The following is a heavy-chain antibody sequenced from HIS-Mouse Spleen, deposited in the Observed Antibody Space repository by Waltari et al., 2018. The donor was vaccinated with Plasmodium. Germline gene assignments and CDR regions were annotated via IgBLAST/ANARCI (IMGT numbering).Heavy chain of an antibody. D-gene: IGHD6-13*01. Sequence: QVQLVQSGAEVKKPGASVKVSCKASGYTFTGYYMHWVRQAPCQGLEWMGWINPNSGGTNYAQKFQGRVTMTRDTSISTAYMELSRLRSDDTAVYYCARVLGYKAAAGTFVEYFQHWGQGTLVTVSS. CDR2: INPNSGGT. V-gene: IGHV1-2*02. CDR3: ARVLGYKAAAGTFVEYFQH. CDR1: GYTFTGYY. J-gene: IGHJ1*01.